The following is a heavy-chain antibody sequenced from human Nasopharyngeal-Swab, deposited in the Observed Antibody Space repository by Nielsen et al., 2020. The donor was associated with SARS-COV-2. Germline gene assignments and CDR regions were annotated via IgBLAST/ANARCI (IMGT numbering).Heavy chain of an antibody. D-gene: IGHD3-10*01. J-gene: IGHJ6*02. CDR1: GYTLTELS. V-gene: IGHV1-18*01. Sequence: ASVKVSCKVSGYTLTELSMHWVRQAPGKGLEWMGWISAYNGNTNYAQKLQGRVTMTTDTSTSTAYMELRSLRSDDTAVYYCAKDLTMVRGATPNYYYYGMDVWGQGTTVTVSS. CDR2: ISAYNGNT. CDR3: AKDLTMVRGATPNYYYYGMDV.